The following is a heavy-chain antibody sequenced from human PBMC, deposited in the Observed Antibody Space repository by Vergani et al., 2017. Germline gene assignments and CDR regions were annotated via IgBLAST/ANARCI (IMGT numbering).Heavy chain of an antibody. D-gene: IGHD7-27*01. CDR1: GGSISSYY. CDR3: ARGGQTGDPEGY. CDR2: IYYSGST. Sequence: QVQLQESGPGLVKPSETLSLTCTVSGGSISSYYWSWIRQPPGKGLEWIWYIYYSGSTNYNPSLKSRVTISVDTSKNQFSLKLSSVTAADTAVYYCARGGQTGDPEGYWGQGTLVTVSS. J-gene: IGHJ4*02. V-gene: IGHV4-59*01.